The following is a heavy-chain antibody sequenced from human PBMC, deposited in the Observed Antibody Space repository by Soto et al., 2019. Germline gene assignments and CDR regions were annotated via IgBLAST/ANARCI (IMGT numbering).Heavy chain of an antibody. Sequence: QVQLQESGPGLVKPSQTLSLTCTVSGGSISVGVYYWNWIRQLPGKGPEWIGYTYHTGSPYYNPSLESRVTISVDPSKTRFSLTLSSVTAADPAVYYCARIGNPDASLSLDYWGQGTLVTVSS. CDR1: GGSISVGVYY. CDR3: ARIGNPDASLSLDY. V-gene: IGHV4-31*03. J-gene: IGHJ4*02. D-gene: IGHD2-2*01. CDR2: TYHTGSP.